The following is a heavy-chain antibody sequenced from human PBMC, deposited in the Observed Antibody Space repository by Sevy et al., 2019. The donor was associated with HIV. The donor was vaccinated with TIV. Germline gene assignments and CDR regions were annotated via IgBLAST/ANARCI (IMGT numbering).Heavy chain of an antibody. Sequence: GGSLRLSCAASGFTFSSAWMSWVRLAPGKGLEWVGRIKSKTDGGTIDYAEPVKGRFTISREDSKNTLYLQRNSLKAEDTADYYCITDPGYRGDDEEVINYYYDGTDVWGEGTTVTVSS. CDR3: ITDPGYRGDDEEVINYYYDGTDV. V-gene: IGHV3-15*01. J-gene: IGHJ6*04. CDR2: IKSKTDGGTI. CDR1: GFTFSSAW. D-gene: IGHD5-12*01.